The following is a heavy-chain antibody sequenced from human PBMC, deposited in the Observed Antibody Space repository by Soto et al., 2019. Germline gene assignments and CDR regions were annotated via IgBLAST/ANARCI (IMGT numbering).Heavy chain of an antibody. CDR1: GFTFSSYG. CDR2: IWYDGSNK. CDR3: AREGVHDAFDI. V-gene: IGHV3-33*01. Sequence: HPGGSLRLSCAASGFTFSSYGMHWVRQAPGKGLEWVAVIWYDGSNKYYADSVKGRFTISRDNSKNTLYLQMNSLRAEDTAVYYCAREGVHDAFDIWGQGTMVTVSS. D-gene: IGHD3-10*01. J-gene: IGHJ3*02.